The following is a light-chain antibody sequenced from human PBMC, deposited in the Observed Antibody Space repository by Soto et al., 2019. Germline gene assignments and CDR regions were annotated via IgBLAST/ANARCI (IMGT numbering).Light chain of an antibody. V-gene: IGKV3-15*01. CDR2: GAS. CDR1: QSVNTK. J-gene: IGKJ1*01. Sequence: EIVMTQSPATLSVSPGERATLSCRASQSVNTKLAWYQQKPGQPPRLLIYGASTRATGVPARFSGSGSGTDFTLTITRLEPEDFAVYYCQQYVTSSPRTFGQGTKVDIK. CDR3: QQYVTSSPRT.